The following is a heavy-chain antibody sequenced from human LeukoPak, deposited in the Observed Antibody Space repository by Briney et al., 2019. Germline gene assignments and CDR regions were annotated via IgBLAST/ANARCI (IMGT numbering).Heavy chain of an antibody. CDR2: ISYDGSNK. Sequence: PGRSLRLSCAASGFTFSSYGMHWVRQAPGKGLELVAVISYDGSNKYYADSVKGRFTTSTDNSKNTLYLQMNSLRAEDTAVYYCAKEVGAAAGTDNTFDYWGQGTLVTVSS. D-gene: IGHD6-13*01. CDR3: AKEVGAAAGTDNTFDY. J-gene: IGHJ4*02. V-gene: IGHV3-30*18. CDR1: GFTFSSYG.